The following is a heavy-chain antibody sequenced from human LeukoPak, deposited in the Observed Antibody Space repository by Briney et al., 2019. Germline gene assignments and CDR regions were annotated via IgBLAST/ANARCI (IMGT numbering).Heavy chain of an antibody. J-gene: IGHJ2*01. CDR2: ISSSSTYT. V-gene: IGHV3-11*05. CDR3: ARDPGYCSSTRCRRDFDL. CDR1: GFTFSDYY. Sequence: GGSLRLSCEASGFTFSDYYMTWIRQAPGKGLEWVSYISSSSTYTNYADSVKGRFTISRDNAKNSLYLQMNSLRAADTAVYYCARDPGYCSSTRCRRDFDLWGRGTLVTVSS. D-gene: IGHD2-2*01.